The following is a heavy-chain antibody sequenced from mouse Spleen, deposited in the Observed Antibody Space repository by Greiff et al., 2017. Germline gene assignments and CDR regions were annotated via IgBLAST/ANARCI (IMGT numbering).Heavy chain of an antibody. D-gene: IGHD2-4*01. CDR2: IYPGDGDT. V-gene: IGHV1-82*01. J-gene: IGHJ1*01. CDR1: GYAFSSSW. Sequence: QVQLQQSGPELVKPGASVKISCKASGYAFSSSWMNRVKQRPGKGLEWIGRIYPGDGDTNYNGKFKGKATLTADKSSSTAYMQLSSLTSEDSAVYFCANYDYWYFDVWGAGTTVTVSS. CDR3: ANYDYWYFDV.